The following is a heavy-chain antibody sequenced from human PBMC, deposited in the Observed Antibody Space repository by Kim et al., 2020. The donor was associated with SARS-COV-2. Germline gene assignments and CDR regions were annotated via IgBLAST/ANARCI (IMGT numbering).Heavy chain of an antibody. D-gene: IGHD1-26*01. CDR3: ARAGAGGSSTADDAFDI. CDR2: ISYDGSNK. J-gene: IGHJ3*02. CDR1: GFTFSSYA. Sequence: GGSLRLSCAASGFTFSSYAMHWVRQAPGKGLEWVAVISYDGSNKYYADSVKGRFTISRDNSKNTLYLQMNSLRAEDTAVYYCARAGAGGSSTADDAFDIWGQGTMVTVSS. V-gene: IGHV3-30*04.